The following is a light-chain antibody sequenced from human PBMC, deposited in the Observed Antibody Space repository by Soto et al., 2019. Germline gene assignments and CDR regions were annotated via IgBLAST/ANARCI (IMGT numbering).Light chain of an antibody. Sequence: IVMTQSPATLSVSPGDRATLSCRASQSVKTNLAWYQQKPGQAPRLLIYGASSRATDIPSRFSGSGSGTEFTLTISSLQSEDFAVYFCQQYNKWPPITFGQGTRLEIK. J-gene: IGKJ5*01. CDR1: QSVKTN. CDR2: GAS. V-gene: IGKV3-15*01. CDR3: QQYNKWPPIT.